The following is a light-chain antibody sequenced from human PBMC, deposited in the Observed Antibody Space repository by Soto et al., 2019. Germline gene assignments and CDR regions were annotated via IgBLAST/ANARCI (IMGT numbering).Light chain of an antibody. Sequence: VLTQSSSASASLGSSVKLTCTLSSGHSSYIIAWHQQQPGKAPRYLMKLEGSGSYNKGSGVPDRISGSSSGAYRYLTISNLQFEDEADYYCETWDSNTRVFGTGTKLTVL. V-gene: IGLV4-60*02. CDR3: ETWDSNTRV. CDR2: LEGSGSY. CDR1: SGHSSYI. J-gene: IGLJ1*01.